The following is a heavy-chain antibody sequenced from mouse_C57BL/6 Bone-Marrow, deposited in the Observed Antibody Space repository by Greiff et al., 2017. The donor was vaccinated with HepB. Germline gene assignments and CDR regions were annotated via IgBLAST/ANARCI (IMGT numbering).Heavy chain of an antibody. CDR2: IDPSDSYT. CDR1: GYTFTSYW. J-gene: IGHJ2*01. V-gene: IGHV1-69*01. CDR3: AGIYDGYLDY. D-gene: IGHD2-3*01. Sequence: VQLQQPGAELVMPGASVKLSCKASGYTFTSYWMHWVKQRPGQGLEWIGEIDPSDSYTNYNQKFKGKSTLTVDKSSSTAYMQLSSLTSEDSAVYYCAGIYDGYLDYWGQGTTLTVSS.